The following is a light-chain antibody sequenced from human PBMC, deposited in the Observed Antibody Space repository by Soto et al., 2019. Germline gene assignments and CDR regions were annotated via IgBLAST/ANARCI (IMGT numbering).Light chain of an antibody. J-gene: IGLJ1*01. CDR1: SSDVGGFNS. CDR3: CSYAGSYSYA. V-gene: IGLV2-11*01. Sequence: QSVLTHPRSVSGSPGQSVTISRTGTSSDVGGFNSVSWYQQHPGKAPKLMIYDVNKRPSGVPDRFSGSKSGSTASLTISGLQAEDEADYYCCSYAGSYSYAFATGTKVTVL. CDR2: DVN.